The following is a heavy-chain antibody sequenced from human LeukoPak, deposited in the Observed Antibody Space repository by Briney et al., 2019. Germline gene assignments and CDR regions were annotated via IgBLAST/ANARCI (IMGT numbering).Heavy chain of an antibody. D-gene: IGHD6-19*01. V-gene: IGHV3-23*01. Sequence: PGGSLRLSCAASGFTFSSNAMSWVRQAPEKGLEWVSAISGSGGSTYYADSMKGRFTISRDNSKNTLYLQMNNQRAEDTAVYYCAKVKQWLARSAFDIWGQGTMVTVSS. J-gene: IGHJ3*02. CDR2: ISGSGGST. CDR1: GFTFSSNA. CDR3: AKVKQWLARSAFDI.